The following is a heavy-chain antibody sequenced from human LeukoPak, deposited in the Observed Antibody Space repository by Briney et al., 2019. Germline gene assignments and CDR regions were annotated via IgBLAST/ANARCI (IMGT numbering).Heavy chain of an antibody. Sequence: KTSETLSLTCTVSGGSISSGSYYWSWSRQPAGKGLEWIGRIYTSGSTNYNPSLKSRVTISADTSKNEFSLKLSSVTAADTAVYYCARDSDYYDTSGYCLDYWGQGTLVTVSS. CDR1: GGSISSGSYY. CDR3: ARDSDYYDTSGYCLDY. CDR2: IYTSGST. J-gene: IGHJ4*02. V-gene: IGHV4-61*02. D-gene: IGHD3-22*01.